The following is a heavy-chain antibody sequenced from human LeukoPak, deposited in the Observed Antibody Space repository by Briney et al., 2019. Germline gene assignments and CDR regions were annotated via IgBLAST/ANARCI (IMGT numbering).Heavy chain of an antibody. J-gene: IGHJ4*02. CDR3: ARHLSFGELRPSLYYFEY. CDR2: IYYSGRT. D-gene: IGHD1-7*01. CDR1: GGSISSSSYY. Sequence: SETLSFTCTVSGGSISSSSYYWGGIRQPPGKGLEWIGCIYYSGRTYYNPSLKSRVTISVDTSKNQFSLKLSSVTAADTAVYYCARHLSFGELRPSLYYFEYWGQGTLVTVSS. V-gene: IGHV4-39*01.